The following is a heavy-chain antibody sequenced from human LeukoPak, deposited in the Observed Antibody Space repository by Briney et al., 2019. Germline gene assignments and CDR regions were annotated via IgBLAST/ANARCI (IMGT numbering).Heavy chain of an antibody. D-gene: IGHD3-3*01. CDR3: ARFPDADYFDY. V-gene: IGHV3-23*01. CDR2: ISGSAVAT. J-gene: IGHJ4*02. Sequence: GGSLRLSCAASGFTFSSYAMSWVRQAPGKGLEWVSGISGSAVATYYAESAKGRFTISRDNSNNTLYLQMNSLRAEDTAVYYCARFPDADYFDYWGQGTLVIVSS. CDR1: GFTFSSYA.